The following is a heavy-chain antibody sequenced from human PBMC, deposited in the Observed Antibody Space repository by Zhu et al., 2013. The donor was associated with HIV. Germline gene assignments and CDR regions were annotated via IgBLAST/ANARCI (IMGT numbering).Heavy chain of an antibody. CDR1: GGTFSSYA. CDR2: IIPIFGTA. CDR3: ARNLSPSIAARPDLFSYYYGMDV. V-gene: IGHV1-69*06. Sequence: QVQLVQSGAEVKKPGSSVKVSCKASGGTFSSYAISWVRQAPGQGLEWMGGIIPIFGTANYAQKFQGRVTITADKSTSTAYMELSSLRSEDTAVYYCARNLSPSIAARPDLFSYYYGMDVWGQGTTVTVSS. D-gene: IGHD6-6*01. J-gene: IGHJ6*02.